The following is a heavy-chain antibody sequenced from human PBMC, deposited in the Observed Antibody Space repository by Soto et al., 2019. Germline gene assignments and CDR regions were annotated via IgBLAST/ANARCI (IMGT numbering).Heavy chain of an antibody. V-gene: IGHV3-30*18. Sequence: GGSLRLSCAASGFTFSSYGMHWVRQAPGKGLEWVAVISYDGSNKYYADSVKGRFTISRDNSKNTLYLQMNSLRAEDTAVYYCAKALNYYGSGSTDAFDIWGQGTMVTVSS. CDR1: GFTFSSYG. J-gene: IGHJ3*02. CDR2: ISYDGSNK. D-gene: IGHD3-10*01. CDR3: AKALNYYGSGSTDAFDI.